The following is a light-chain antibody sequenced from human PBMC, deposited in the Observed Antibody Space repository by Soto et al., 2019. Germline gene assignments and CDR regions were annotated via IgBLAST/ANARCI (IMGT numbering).Light chain of an antibody. CDR2: DAS. Sequence: EILLTQSPVTLSLSPGNTVTLSCMANQTITSNLAWYHQKPAQPPRLLIYDASNRATGIPARFSGSGSGTDFTLTISSLEPEDFAVYYCQQRTNWEITFGQGTRLEI. CDR3: QQRTNWEIT. V-gene: IGKV3-11*01. CDR1: QTITSN. J-gene: IGKJ5*01.